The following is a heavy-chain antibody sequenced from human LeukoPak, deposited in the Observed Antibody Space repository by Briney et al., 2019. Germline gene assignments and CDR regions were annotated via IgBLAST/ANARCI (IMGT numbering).Heavy chain of an antibody. V-gene: IGHV1-46*01. J-gene: IGHJ3*02. CDR3: AREAGGSYVAFDI. Sequence: ASVKVPCKASGYTFTNYYIHWVRQAPGQGLEWMGITDPIGGSTNYAQKFQGRVTITAGESTSTAYMELSSLRSEDTAVYYCAREAGGSYVAFDIWGQGTMVTVSS. CDR2: TDPIGGST. CDR1: GYTFTNYY. D-gene: IGHD1-26*01.